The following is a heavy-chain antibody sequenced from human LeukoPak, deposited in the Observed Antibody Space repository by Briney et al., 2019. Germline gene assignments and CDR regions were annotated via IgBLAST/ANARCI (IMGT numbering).Heavy chain of an antibody. V-gene: IGHV1-46*01. D-gene: IGHD2-15*01. Sequence: ASVKVSYKASGYAFTRHYMHWVRQAPGQGLEWMGIINPSGGSTSYAQKLQGRVTMTTDTSTSTAYMELRSLRSDDTAVYYCAREARYCSGGSCYGDLDAFDIWGQGTMVTVSS. J-gene: IGHJ3*02. CDR1: GYAFTRHY. CDR3: AREARYCSGGSCYGDLDAFDI. CDR2: INPSGGST.